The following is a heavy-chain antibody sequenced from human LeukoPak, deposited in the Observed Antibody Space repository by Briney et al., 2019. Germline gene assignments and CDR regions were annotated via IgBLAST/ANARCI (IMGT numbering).Heavy chain of an antibody. V-gene: IGHV3-21*01. D-gene: IGHD3-22*01. CDR3: ARVGDSSGFDFDY. CDR2: IDPSSTYI. Sequence: PGGSLRLSCAASGFTFRSYSMNWVRQAPGKGLEWVSAIDPSSTYIYYADSVKGRFTISRDNAENSLYLQMNSLRVEDTAVYCARVGDSSGFDFDYWGQGTLVTVSS. J-gene: IGHJ4*02. CDR1: GFTFRSYS.